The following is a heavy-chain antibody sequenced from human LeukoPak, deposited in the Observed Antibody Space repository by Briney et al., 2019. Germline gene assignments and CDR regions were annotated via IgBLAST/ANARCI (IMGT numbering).Heavy chain of an antibody. V-gene: IGHV3-7*01. Sequence: GGSLRLSCAASGFTFSNNWMTWVRQDPGKGLEWVATIKQDGSEKYYVDSVKGRFTISRDNAKNSLSLQMNSLRVEDTAVYYCASLWDGGYWGQGTLVSVSS. CDR3: ASLWDGGY. D-gene: IGHD1-26*01. CDR1: GFTFSNNW. CDR2: IKQDGSEK. J-gene: IGHJ4*02.